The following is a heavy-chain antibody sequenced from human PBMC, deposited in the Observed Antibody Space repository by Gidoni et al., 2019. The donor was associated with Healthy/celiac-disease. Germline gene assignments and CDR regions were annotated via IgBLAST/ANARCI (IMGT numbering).Heavy chain of an antibody. D-gene: IGHD3-3*01. CDR2: IYWNEDK. CDR1: GFSLSTSGVG. V-gene: IGHV2-5*01. J-gene: IGHJ1*01. Sequence: QITLKESGPTLVKPTQTLTLTCTFSGFSLSTSGVGVGWIRQPPGKALEWLALIYWNEDKRYSPSLKSRLTITKDTSKNQVVLTMTNMDPVDTATYYCAHSKTKGRIFGVVTAPKYFQHWGQGTLVTVSS. CDR3: AHSKTKGRIFGVVTAPKYFQH.